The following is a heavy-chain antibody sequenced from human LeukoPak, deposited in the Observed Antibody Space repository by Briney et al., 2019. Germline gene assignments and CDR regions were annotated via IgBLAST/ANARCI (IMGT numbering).Heavy chain of an antibody. J-gene: IGHJ4*02. CDR3: ARGEVEMATIPFDY. CDR1: GGSISSYY. V-gene: IGHV4-59*01. Sequence: PSETLSLTCTVSGGSISSYYWSWIRQPPGKGLEWIGYIYYSGSTSYNPSLKSRVTISVDTSENQFSLKLSSVTAADTAVYYCARGEVEMATIPFDYWGQGTLVTVSS. D-gene: IGHD5-24*01. CDR2: IYYSGST.